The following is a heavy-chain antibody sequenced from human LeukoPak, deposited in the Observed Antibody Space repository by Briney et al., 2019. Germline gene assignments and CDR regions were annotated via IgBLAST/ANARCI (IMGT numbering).Heavy chain of an antibody. Sequence: SETLSLTCTVSGGSISSYYWSWIRQPPGKGLEWIGYMYYSGSTNYNPSLKSRVTISVDTSKNQFSLKLSSVTAADTAVYYCERFSGSYPYYFDYWGQGTLVTVSS. CDR3: ERFSGSYPYYFDY. CDR2: MYYSGST. J-gene: IGHJ4*02. D-gene: IGHD1-26*01. CDR1: GGSISSYY. V-gene: IGHV4-59*01.